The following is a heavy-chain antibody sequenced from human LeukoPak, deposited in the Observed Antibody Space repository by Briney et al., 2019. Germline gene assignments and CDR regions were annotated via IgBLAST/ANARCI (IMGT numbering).Heavy chain of an antibody. CDR2: ISYDGSNK. CDR1: GFTFSSYG. CDR3: AKIRATVTTAGGYYYYYGMDV. Sequence: PGGSPRLSCAASGFTFSSYGMRWVRQAPGKGLEWVAVISYDGSNKYYADSVKGRFTISRDNSKNTLYLQMNSLRAEDTAVYYCAKIRATVTTAGGYYYYYGMDVWGQGTTVTVSS. V-gene: IGHV3-30*18. D-gene: IGHD4-17*01. J-gene: IGHJ6*02.